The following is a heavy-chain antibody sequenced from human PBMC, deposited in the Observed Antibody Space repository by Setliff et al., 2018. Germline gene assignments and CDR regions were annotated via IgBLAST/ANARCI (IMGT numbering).Heavy chain of an antibody. V-gene: IGHV4-38-2*01. Sequence: SETLSLTCAVSGYSISTGYYWGWIRQPPGKGLEWIGSIYHSESPYYNPSLKSRVTISMDTSKNQFSLKLSSVTAADTAVYYCARSGYYDFWSGFLNDAFDIWGQGTMVTVSS. CDR2: IYHSESP. CDR3: ARSGYYDFWSGFLNDAFDI. D-gene: IGHD3-3*01. J-gene: IGHJ3*02. CDR1: GYSISTGYY.